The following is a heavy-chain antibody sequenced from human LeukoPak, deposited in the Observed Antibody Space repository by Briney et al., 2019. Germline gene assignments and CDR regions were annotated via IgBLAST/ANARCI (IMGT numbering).Heavy chain of an antibody. V-gene: IGHV4-34*01. Sequence: SETLSLTCAVYGGSFSGYYWGWIRQPPGKGLEWIGSIYYSGSTYYNPSLKSRVTISVDTSKNQFSLKLSSVTAADTAVYYCARRKKRWLHTYSSPYYFDYWGQGTLVTVSS. J-gene: IGHJ4*02. CDR2: IYYSGST. D-gene: IGHD5-24*01. CDR1: GGSFSGYY. CDR3: ARRKKRWLHTYSSPYYFDY.